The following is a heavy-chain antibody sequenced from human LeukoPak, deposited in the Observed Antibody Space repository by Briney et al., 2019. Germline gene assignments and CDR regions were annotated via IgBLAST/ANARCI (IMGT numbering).Heavy chain of an antibody. V-gene: IGHV4-39*07. J-gene: IGHJ4*02. CDR3: ARRPIYYDSSGYYFDY. CDR2: IYYSGST. CDR1: GGSISSSSYY. D-gene: IGHD3-22*01. Sequence: PSETLSLTCTVSGGSISSSSYYWGWIRQPPGKGLEWIGSIYYSGSTYYNPSLKSRVTISVDTSKNQFSLKLSSVTAADTAVYYCARRPIYYDSSGYYFDYWGQGTLVTVSS.